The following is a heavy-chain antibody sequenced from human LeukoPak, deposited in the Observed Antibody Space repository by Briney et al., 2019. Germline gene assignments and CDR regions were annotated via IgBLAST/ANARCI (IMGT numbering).Heavy chain of an antibody. CDR2: MNPNSGNT. CDR1: GYTFTSYD. D-gene: IGHD2-15*01. V-gene: IGHV1-8*01. CDR3: ASVVVVAATKAAFDI. J-gene: IGHJ3*02. Sequence: ASVKVSCKASGYTFTSYDINWVRQATGQGLEWMGWMNPNSGNTGYAQKFQGRVTMTRNTSISTAYMELSSLRSEDTAVYYCASVVVVAATKAAFDIWGQGTMVTDSS.